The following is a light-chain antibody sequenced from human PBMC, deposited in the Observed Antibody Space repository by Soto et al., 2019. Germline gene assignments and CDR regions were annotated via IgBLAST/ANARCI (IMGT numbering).Light chain of an antibody. CDR2: EVI. CDR1: SSDVGGYNY. CDR3: SSYAGSNNWDVV. J-gene: IGLJ2*01. V-gene: IGLV2-8*01. Sequence: QSALTQPPSASGSPGQSVTISCTGTSSDVGGYNYVSWYQQHPGKAPKLMIYEVIKRPSGVPDRFSGSKSGNTTSLTVSGLXAXXXXXXYXSSYAGSNNWDVVFGGGTKVTVL.